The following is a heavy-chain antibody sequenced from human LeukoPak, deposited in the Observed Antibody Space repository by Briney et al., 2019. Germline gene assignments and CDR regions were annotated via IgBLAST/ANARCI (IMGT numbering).Heavy chain of an antibody. J-gene: IGHJ4*02. V-gene: IGHV4-59*01. CDR2: IYYSGST. CDR3: ARGDQGGASSWQHYFDY. CDR1: GGSISSYY. Sequence: SETLSLTCTVSGGSISSYYWSWIRQPPGKGLEWIGYIYYSGSTNYNPSLKSRVTISVDTSKNQFSLKLSSVTAADTAVYYCARGDQGGASSWQHYFDYWGQGTLATVSS. D-gene: IGHD6-13*01.